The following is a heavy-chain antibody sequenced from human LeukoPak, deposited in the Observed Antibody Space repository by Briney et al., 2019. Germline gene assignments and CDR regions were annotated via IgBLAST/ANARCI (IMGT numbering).Heavy chain of an antibody. V-gene: IGHV3-30*04. Sequence: SGRSLRLSCAASGFTFSSYAMHWVRQAPGKGLEWVAVISYDGSNKYYADSVKGRFTISRDNSKNTLYLQMNSLRVEDTAVYYCARDLSGVTGYTYGRGIDYWGQGTLVTVSS. J-gene: IGHJ4*02. CDR2: ISYDGSNK. D-gene: IGHD5-18*01. CDR1: GFTFSSYA. CDR3: ARDLSGVTGYTYGRGIDY.